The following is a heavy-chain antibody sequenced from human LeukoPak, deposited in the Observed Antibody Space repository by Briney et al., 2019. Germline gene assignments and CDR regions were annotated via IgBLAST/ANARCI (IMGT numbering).Heavy chain of an antibody. V-gene: IGHV5-51*01. J-gene: IGHJ5*01. CDR1: GHTFVDDW. D-gene: IGHD1-26*01. Sequence: GESLKISCQVSGHTFVDDWIGWVRQMPGKGLEWMGIIYPRDSDTRYSPSFQGQVTISVDKSISTAYLQWSSLKASDTAMYYCARHGLGAGLSSWLDSWGQGTLVTVSS. CDR3: ARHGLGAGLSSWLDS. CDR2: IYPRDSDT.